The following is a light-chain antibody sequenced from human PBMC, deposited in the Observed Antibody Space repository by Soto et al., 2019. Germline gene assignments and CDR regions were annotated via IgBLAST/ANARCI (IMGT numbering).Light chain of an antibody. V-gene: IGLV2-11*01. CDR2: DVS. Sequence: QSALTQPRSVSGSPGQSVTISCTGTSSDVGGYNYVSWYQQHPGKAPKLVLYDVSNRPSGVPDRFSGSKSGNTASLSISGLQAEDEAEYYCCSYAGTYSFYVFGTGTKVTV. CDR3: CSYAGTYSFYV. CDR1: SSDVGGYNY. J-gene: IGLJ1*01.